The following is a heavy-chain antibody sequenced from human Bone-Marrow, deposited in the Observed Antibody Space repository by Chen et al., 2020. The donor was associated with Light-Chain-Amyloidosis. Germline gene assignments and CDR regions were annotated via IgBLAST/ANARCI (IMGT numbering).Heavy chain of an antibody. Sequence: EVQLVESGGGLVQPGGSLRLSCAASGSTFSSYWMSWVRQAPGKGLEWVANIMQDGRDKHYDDTVKGRFTLPRDKAVNSLYLQINILRAEDTAVYCCERMVTHGSSPIYCDYWGQGTLVTVS. D-gene: IGHD5-18*01. CDR1: GSTFSSYW. CDR2: IMQDGRDK. V-gene: IGHV3-7*01. J-gene: IGHJ4*02. CDR3: ERMVTHGSSPIYCDY.